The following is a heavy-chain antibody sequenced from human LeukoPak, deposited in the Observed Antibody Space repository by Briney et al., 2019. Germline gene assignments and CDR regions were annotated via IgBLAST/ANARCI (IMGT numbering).Heavy chain of an antibody. D-gene: IGHD3-9*01. Sequence: GGSLRLSCAASGFTFSSYEMNWVRQAPGKGLEWVSGITGSGGNTYYADSVKGRFTISRENSKNSLYLQMTSLRAEDTAVYYCAGLLRYFDWLSPWSDPWGQGTLVTVSS. CDR2: ITGSGGNT. CDR3: AGLLRYFDWLSPWSDP. J-gene: IGHJ5*02. V-gene: IGHV3-23*01. CDR1: GFTFSSYE.